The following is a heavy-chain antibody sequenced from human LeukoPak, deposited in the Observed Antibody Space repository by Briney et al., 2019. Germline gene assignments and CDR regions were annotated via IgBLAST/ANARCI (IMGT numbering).Heavy chain of an antibody. Sequence: GGSLRLSCAASGFTFSSYSMNWVRQAPGKGLEWVSSISSSSSYIYYADSVKGRFTISRDNAKNSLYLQMNGLRAEDTAVYYCARDPEGYSRDYYFDYWGQGTLVTVSS. V-gene: IGHV3-21*01. CDR1: GFTFSSYS. CDR2: ISSSSSYI. CDR3: ARDPEGYSRDYYFDY. D-gene: IGHD6-13*01. J-gene: IGHJ4*02.